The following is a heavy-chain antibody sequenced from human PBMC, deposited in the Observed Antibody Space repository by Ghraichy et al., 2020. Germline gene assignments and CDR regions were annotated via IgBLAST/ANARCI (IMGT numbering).Heavy chain of an antibody. CDR2: IWYDGSNK. V-gene: IGHV3-33*01. CDR1: GFTFSSYG. Sequence: GESLNISCAASGFTFSSYGMHWVRQAPGKGLEWVAVIWYDGSNKYYVDSVKGRFTISRDNSKNTLYLQMNSLRAEDTAVYYCARVQLAVAGLDYWGQGTLVTVSS. D-gene: IGHD6-19*01. CDR3: ARVQLAVAGLDY. J-gene: IGHJ4*02.